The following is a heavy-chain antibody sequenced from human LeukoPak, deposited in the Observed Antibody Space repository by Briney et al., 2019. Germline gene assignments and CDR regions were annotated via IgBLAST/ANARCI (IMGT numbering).Heavy chain of an antibody. V-gene: IGHV1-69*13. CDR3: WGNYDSSGYYYPDAFDI. CDR1: GGTFSSYA. Sequence: SVKVSCKASGGTFSSYAISWVRQAPGQGLEWMGGIIPIFGTANYAQKFQGRVTITADESTSTAYMELSSPSSEDTAVYYCWGNYDSSGYYYPDAFDIWGQGTMVTVSS. CDR2: IIPIFGTA. D-gene: IGHD3-22*01. J-gene: IGHJ3*02.